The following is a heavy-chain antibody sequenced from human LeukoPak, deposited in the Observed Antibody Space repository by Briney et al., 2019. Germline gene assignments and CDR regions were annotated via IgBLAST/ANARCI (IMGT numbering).Heavy chain of an antibody. CDR1: GYSFTSYW. V-gene: IGHV5-51*01. D-gene: IGHD5-18*01. CDR2: IYPGDSDT. J-gene: IGHJ4*02. CDR3: ARFVDTAMAHFDY. Sequence: GESLKISCKGSGYSFTSYWIGWVRQMSGKGLEWMGIIYPGDSDTRYSPSFQGQVTISADKSISTAYLQWSSLKASDTAMYYCARFVDTAMAHFDYWGQGTLVTVSS.